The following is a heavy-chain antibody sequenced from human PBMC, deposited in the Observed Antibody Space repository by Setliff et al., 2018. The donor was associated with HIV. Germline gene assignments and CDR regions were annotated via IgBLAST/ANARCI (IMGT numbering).Heavy chain of an antibody. Sequence: ASVKVSCKASGYSFTTHGISWVRQAPGQGLEWVGWISVYNGQTLYAQKVQDRITVTMDIPKDTAYMELRGLTPDDTAVYYCARGHHFYWYFDLWGPGTLVTVSS. CDR1: GYSFTTHG. V-gene: IGHV1-18*01. J-gene: IGHJ2*01. CDR2: ISVYNGQT. CDR3: ARGHHFYWYFDL.